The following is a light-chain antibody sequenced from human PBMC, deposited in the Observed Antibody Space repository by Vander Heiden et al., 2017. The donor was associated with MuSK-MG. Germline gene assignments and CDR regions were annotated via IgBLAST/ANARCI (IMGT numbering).Light chain of an antibody. Sequence: QSALTQPASVSGSPGQSITISCTGTSSDVGTYNLVSWYQHHPGKAPKLLIYEANKRPSGVSNRFSGSKSGNTASLTISGLQAEDEANYYCCSYAGSSAVVFGGGTKLTVL. V-gene: IGLV2-23*01. CDR1: SSDVGTYNL. J-gene: IGLJ2*01. CDR2: EAN. CDR3: CSYAGSSAVV.